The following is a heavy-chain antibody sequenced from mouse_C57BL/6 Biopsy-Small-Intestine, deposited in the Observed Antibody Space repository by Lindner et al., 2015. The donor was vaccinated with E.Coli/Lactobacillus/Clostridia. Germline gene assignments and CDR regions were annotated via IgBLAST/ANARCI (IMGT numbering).Heavy chain of an antibody. J-gene: IGHJ3*01. CDR3: ARRTMVTPWFAY. V-gene: IGHV1-42*01. CDR2: INPNTGGT. D-gene: IGHD2-1*01. Sequence: VQLQESGLELVKPGASVKISCKASGYSFAGYYMNWVKQSPEKSLEWIGEINPNTGGTTYNQKFKAKATLTVDRSSSTAYMHLKSLTSEDSAVYYCARRTMVTPWFAYWGQGTLVTVSA. CDR1: GYSFAGYY.